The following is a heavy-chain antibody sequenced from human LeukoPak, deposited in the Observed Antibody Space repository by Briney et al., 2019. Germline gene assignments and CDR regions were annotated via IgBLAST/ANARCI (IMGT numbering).Heavy chain of an antibody. Sequence: ASVKVSCKASGYTFTSHGISWVRQAPGQGLEWMGWISAYNGNTNYAQKLQGRVTMTTDTSTSTAYMELRSLRSDDTAVYYCARGDPKGQRGHYFDYWGQGTLVTVSS. CDR2: ISAYNGNT. V-gene: IGHV1-18*01. CDR3: ARGDPKGQRGHYFDY. CDR1: GYTFTSHG. D-gene: IGHD3-16*01. J-gene: IGHJ4*02.